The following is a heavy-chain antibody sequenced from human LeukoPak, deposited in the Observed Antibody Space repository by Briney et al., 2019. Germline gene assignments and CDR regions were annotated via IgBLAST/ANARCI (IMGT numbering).Heavy chain of an antibody. D-gene: IGHD4-23*01. Sequence: GGSLRLSCAASGFTFSSYSMNWVRQAPGKRLEYLSAVSSNGDSTYYANSVKGRFTISRDNSKNTLYLQMGSLRAEDMAVYYCARRGGYYFDYWGQGTLVTVSS. V-gene: IGHV3-64*01. CDR3: ARRGGYYFDY. CDR2: VSSNGDST. CDR1: GFTFSSYS. J-gene: IGHJ4*02.